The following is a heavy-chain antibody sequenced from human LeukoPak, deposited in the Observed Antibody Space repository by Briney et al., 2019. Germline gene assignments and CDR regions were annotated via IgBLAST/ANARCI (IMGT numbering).Heavy chain of an antibody. D-gene: IGHD7-27*01. Sequence: SETLSLTCTVSGYFISSGYYWGWIQQPPGKGPEWIGSIYYSGNTYYNPSLKSRVTISLDTSKNHFSLKLSSVTAADAAVYYCAREGLNAGDYYFDYWGQGTLVTVSS. V-gene: IGHV4-38-2*02. J-gene: IGHJ4*02. CDR1: GYFISSGYY. CDR2: IYYSGNT. CDR3: AREGLNAGDYYFDY.